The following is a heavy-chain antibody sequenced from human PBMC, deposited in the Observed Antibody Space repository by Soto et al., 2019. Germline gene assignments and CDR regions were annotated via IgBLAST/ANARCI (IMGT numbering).Heavy chain of an antibody. CDR2: ISTYNGNT. V-gene: IGHV1-18*04. CDR1: GYTFTSHG. D-gene: IGHD6-13*01. CDR3: ARDQTAAGTVDY. J-gene: IGHJ4*02. Sequence: ASVKVSCKASGYTFTSHGISWVRQAPGQGLEWMGWISTYNGNTNYAQKFQGRVTMTTDTFTSRAYMELRSLGSDDTAVYYCARDQTAAGTVDYWGQGTLVPVSS.